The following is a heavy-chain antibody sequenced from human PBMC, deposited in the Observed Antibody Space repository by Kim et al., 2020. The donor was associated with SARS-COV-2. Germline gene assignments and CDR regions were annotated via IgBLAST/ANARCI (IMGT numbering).Heavy chain of an antibody. D-gene: IGHD2-21*01. J-gene: IGHJ1*01. V-gene: IGHV3-23*01. Sequence: TYNTPYVTGRFTISRDNSKNTLYLKVNSPRAEDTAIYYCAKTSSTFKFPTWGQGTLVTVSS. CDR2: T. CDR3: AKTSSTFKFPT.